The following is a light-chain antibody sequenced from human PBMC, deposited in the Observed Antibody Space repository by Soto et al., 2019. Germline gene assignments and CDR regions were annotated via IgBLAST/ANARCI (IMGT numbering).Light chain of an antibody. V-gene: IGKV3-11*01. J-gene: IGKJ4*01. CDR3: QQRSNWSLT. Sequence: EIVLTQSPDTLSLSPGERAALSCRASQSVDSYLAWYQQTPGQAPRLLIYDASDRAPGIPARFSGSGSGTDFPLTISNLEPEDFAVYYCQQRSNWSLTFRGGTEGQIK. CDR1: QSVDSY. CDR2: DAS.